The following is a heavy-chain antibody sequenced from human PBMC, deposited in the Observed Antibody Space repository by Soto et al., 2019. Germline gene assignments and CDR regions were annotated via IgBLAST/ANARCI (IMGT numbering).Heavy chain of an antibody. CDR1: GYTFTSYA. CDR3: ARDVMSDY. CDR2: INAGNGNT. V-gene: IGHV1-3*05. J-gene: IGHJ4*02. D-gene: IGHD2-8*01. Sequence: QVQLVQSGAEEKKPGASVKVSCKASGYTFTSYAMHWVRQAPGQRLEWMGWINAGNGNTQYSQKFQGRVTITRDTSASTAYMELSSLISEDTAVYYCARDVMSDYWGQGTLVTVSS.